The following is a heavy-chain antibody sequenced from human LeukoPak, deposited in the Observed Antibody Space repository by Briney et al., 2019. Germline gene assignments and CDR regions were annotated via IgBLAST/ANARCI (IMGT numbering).Heavy chain of an antibody. Sequence: KPGGSLRLSCAASGFTFSSYSMNWVRQAPGKGLEWVSSISSSSSYIYYADSVKGRFTISRDNAKNSLYLQMNSLRAEDTAVYYCARVVDLGGAFDIWGQGTMVTVSS. J-gene: IGHJ3*02. CDR1: GFTFSSYS. CDR2: ISSSSSYI. V-gene: IGHV3-21*01. CDR3: ARVVDLGGAFDI. D-gene: IGHD3-16*01.